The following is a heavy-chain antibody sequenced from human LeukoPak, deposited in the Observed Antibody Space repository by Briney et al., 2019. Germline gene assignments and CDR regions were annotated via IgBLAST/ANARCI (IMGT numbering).Heavy chain of an antibody. CDR2: INTDTRGT. J-gene: IGHJ4*02. CDR1: GFTFSDYW. D-gene: IGHD3-16*01. CDR3: ARAGAYRFDS. V-gene: IGHV3-74*01. Sequence: GGSLRLSCAASGFTFSDYWMHWVRQAPGKGLVWVSIINTDTRGTYYADSVKGRSTISRDNAKSALYLQMNSLTAEDTAVYYCARAGAYRFDSWGQETLVTVSS.